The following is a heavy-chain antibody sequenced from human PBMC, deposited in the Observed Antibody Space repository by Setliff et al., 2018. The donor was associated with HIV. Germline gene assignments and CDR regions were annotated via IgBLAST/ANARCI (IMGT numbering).Heavy chain of an antibody. V-gene: IGHV4-61*03. J-gene: IGHJ4*02. Sequence: PSETLSLTCTVSRGSINSGGSYWSWIRQPPGKGLEWIGEIFQTGDSNYNPSLKSRAIISVDTSKKHLSLNLTSVTAADTAVFYCATRGWNGYKAFDYWGQGTRVTVSS. D-gene: IGHD1-1*01. CDR2: IFQTGDS. CDR3: ATRGWNGYKAFDY. CDR1: RGSINSGGSY.